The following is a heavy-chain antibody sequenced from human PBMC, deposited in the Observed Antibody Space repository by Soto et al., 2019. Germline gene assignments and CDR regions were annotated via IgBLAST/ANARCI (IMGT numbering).Heavy chain of an antibody. D-gene: IGHD6-19*01. CDR3: ARVMYSSDYFVKWFEP. CDR1: GFSFSSYA. Sequence: QVRLVESGGGVVQPGRSLRLSCTAAGFSFSSYAMYWFRQPPGKGLEWVAVISHDGINKHYADSVKGRVTVSRDNSTHSLDLQLKSLRGEDTAMYHCARVMYSSDYFVKWFEPWGQVTLDTVSS. V-gene: IGHV3-30-3*01. CDR2: ISHDGINK. J-gene: IGHJ5*02.